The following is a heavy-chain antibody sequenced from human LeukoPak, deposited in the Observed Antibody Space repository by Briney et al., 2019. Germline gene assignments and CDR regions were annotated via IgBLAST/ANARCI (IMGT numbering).Heavy chain of an antibody. J-gene: IGHJ4*02. CDR2: ISSSSSTT. Sequence: GGSLRLSCAASGFTFSSYSMNWVRQAPGKGLEWVSYISSSSSTTYYADSVKGRFTISRDNSKNTLYLQMNSLRAEDTAVYYCASEGRVPVTTGYWGQGTLVTVSS. V-gene: IGHV3-48*01. CDR3: ASEGRVPVTTGY. CDR1: GFTFSSYS. D-gene: IGHD4-17*01.